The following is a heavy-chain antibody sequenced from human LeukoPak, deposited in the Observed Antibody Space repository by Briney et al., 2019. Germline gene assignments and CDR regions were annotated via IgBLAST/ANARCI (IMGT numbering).Heavy chain of an antibody. J-gene: IGHJ4*02. D-gene: IGHD3-10*01. CDR3: AKDQWNGSGSYCFDY. Sequence: GGSLRLSCAASGFTFSSYAMRWVRQAPGKGLEWVSAISGSGGSTYYADSVKGRFTISRDNSKNTLYLQMNSLRAEDTAVYYCAKDQWNGSGSYCFDYWGQGTLVTVSS. V-gene: IGHV3-23*01. CDR2: ISGSGGST. CDR1: GFTFSSYA.